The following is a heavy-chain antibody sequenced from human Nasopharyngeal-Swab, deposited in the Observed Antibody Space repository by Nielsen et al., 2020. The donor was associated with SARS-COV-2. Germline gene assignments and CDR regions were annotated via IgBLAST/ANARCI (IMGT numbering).Heavy chain of an antibody. V-gene: IGHV1-18*01. Sequence: WVRQAPGQGLEWVGWINTYTGNTNYAQKLQGRVTMTADTSTSTAYMEVRSLRADDTAVYYCARTFVDQYDRGGNLIWAYHYWGQGTLVTVSS. CDR2: INTYTGNT. CDR3: ARTFVDQYDRGGNLIWAYHY. J-gene: IGHJ4*02. D-gene: IGHD3-22*01.